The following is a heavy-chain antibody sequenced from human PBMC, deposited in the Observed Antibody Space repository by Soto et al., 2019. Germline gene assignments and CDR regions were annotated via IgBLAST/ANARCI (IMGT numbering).Heavy chain of an antibody. Sequence: QVQLVQSGAEVKKPGASVKVSCKASGYTFTSYYMHWVRQAPGQGLEWMGIINPSGGSTSYAQKFQGRVTMTRDTSTSTVYMELSSLRSEDTAVYYCARAVQLLAYYYYGMDVWGQGTTVTVSS. D-gene: IGHD2-2*01. CDR3: ARAVQLLAYYYYGMDV. V-gene: IGHV1-46*03. J-gene: IGHJ6*02. CDR1: GYTFTSYY. CDR2: INPSGGST.